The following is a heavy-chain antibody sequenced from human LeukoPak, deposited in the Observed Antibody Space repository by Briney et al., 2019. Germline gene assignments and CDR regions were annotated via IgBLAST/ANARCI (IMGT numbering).Heavy chain of an antibody. CDR2: VHYSGST. J-gene: IGHJ4*02. D-gene: IGHD3-9*01. Sequence: SETLSLTCSVSGVSIFSYYWNWIRQPPGKGLEWIGYVHYSGSTSYNPSLKSRATISVDTSKSQFSLKLSSATAADTAVYYCATGRSIRYFDYWGQGTLLTVSS. V-gene: IGHV4-59*08. CDR3: ATGRSIRYFDY. CDR1: GVSIFSYY.